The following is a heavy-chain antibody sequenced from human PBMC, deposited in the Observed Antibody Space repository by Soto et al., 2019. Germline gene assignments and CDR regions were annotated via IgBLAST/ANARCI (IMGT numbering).Heavy chain of an antibody. J-gene: IGHJ4*02. Sequence: QLQLQESGSGLVKPSQTLSLTCAVSGGSISSGGYSWSWIRQPPGKGLEWIGYIYHSGSTYYNPSLKGRVTVSVDTSKNQISLRLSSVTAADTAVYYCAGGIAARPLGYWGQGTLVTVSS. CDR3: AGGIAARPLGY. D-gene: IGHD6-6*01. CDR1: GGSISSGGYS. CDR2: IYHSGST. V-gene: IGHV4-30-2*01.